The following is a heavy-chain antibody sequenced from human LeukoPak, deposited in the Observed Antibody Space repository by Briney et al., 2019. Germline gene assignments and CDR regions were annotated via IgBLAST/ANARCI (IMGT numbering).Heavy chain of an antibody. D-gene: IGHD3-9*01. CDR3: ARSFYDILIGYYQYFDY. V-gene: IGHV3-66*01. CDR1: GLSVSSNY. CDR2: NYRDGSS. Sequence: GGSLRLSCVASGLSVSSNYMSWVRQAPRKGLEWVSVNYRDGSSYCAESVKGRFTISRDNSKNTLYIQMNSLRAEDTAVYYCARSFYDILIGYYQYFDYWGQGTLVTVSS. J-gene: IGHJ4*02.